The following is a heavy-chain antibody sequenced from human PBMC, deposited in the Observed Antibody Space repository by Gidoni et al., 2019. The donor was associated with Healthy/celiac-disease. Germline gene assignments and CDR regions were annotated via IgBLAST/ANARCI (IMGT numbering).Heavy chain of an antibody. J-gene: IGHJ6*03. Sequence: EVQLVQSGAEVKKPGESLKVSCKGSGYSCTNYWIGWVGQIPGKGLEWMGTTYPGDSDTRYSPSFQGQVTSSADKSISTAYLQWSSLKASDTAMYYCARGAAFSPPRDMDVWGKGTTVTVSS. CDR2: TYPGDSDT. CDR3: ARGAAFSPPRDMDV. CDR1: GYSCTNYW. V-gene: IGHV5-51*01.